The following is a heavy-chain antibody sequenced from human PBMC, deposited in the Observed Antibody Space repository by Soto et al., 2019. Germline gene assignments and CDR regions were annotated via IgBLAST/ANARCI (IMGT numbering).Heavy chain of an antibody. Sequence: PGGSLRLSCAASGFTFSSYWMHWVRQAPGKGLVWVSRINSDGSSTSYADSVKGRFTISRDNAKNTLYLQMNSLRAEDTAVYYCARTFSDYVDYYYGMDVWGQGTTVTVSS. CDR1: GFTFSSYW. D-gene: IGHD5-12*01. CDR3: ARTFSDYVDYYYGMDV. CDR2: INSDGSST. J-gene: IGHJ6*02. V-gene: IGHV3-74*01.